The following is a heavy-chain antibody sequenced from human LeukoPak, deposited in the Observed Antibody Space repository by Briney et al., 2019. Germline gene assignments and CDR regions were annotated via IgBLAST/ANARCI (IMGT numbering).Heavy chain of an antibody. J-gene: IGHJ3*01. D-gene: IGHD1-14*01. CDR2: ISGSGGST. CDR1: GFSFSNYA. V-gene: IGHV3-23*01. Sequence: GGSLRLSCAASGFSFSNYAMSWVRQAPGKGLEWVSAISGSGGSTYYTDSVKGRFTISRDNSKNTLYLQMNSLRAEDTAVYYCARDRRALDAFDVWGQGTMVTVSS. CDR3: ARDRRALDAFDV.